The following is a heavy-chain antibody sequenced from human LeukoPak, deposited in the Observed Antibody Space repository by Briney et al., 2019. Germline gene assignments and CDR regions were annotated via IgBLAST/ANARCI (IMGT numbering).Heavy chain of an antibody. CDR2: ISGSGGST. V-gene: IGHV3-23*01. Sequence: GGSLRLSCAASGFTFSSYAMSWVRQAPGKGLEWVSAISGSGGSTYYADSVKGRFTISRDNSKNTLYLQMNSLRAEDTAVYYCAKDGGGGYDFWSGYYPYDYWGQGTLVTVSS. CDR3: AKDGGGGYDFWSGYYPYDY. CDR1: GFTFSSYA. D-gene: IGHD3-3*01. J-gene: IGHJ4*02.